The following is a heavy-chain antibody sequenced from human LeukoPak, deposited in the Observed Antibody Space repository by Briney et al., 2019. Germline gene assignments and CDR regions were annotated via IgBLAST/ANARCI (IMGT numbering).Heavy chain of an antibody. J-gene: IGHJ4*02. Sequence: ASVKVSCKASGYTFNTYGITWVRQAPGQGLEWMGWISGYNGKTKYTQKLQDRVTMTTDTSTSTAYMELRSLRSDDTAVYYCARVSYSSSWVWYFDYWGQGTLVTVSS. CDR3: ARVSYSSSWVWYFDY. V-gene: IGHV1-18*01. CDR2: ISGYNGKT. CDR1: GYTFNTYG. D-gene: IGHD6-13*01.